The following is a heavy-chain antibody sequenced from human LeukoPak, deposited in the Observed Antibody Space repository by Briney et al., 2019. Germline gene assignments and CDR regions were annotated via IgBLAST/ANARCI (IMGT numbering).Heavy chain of an antibody. Sequence: GGSLRLSCAASGFTFDDYAMHWVRQAPGKGLEWVSGISWNSGSIGYADSVKGRFTISRDNAKNSLYLQMNSLRAEDTALYYCAKDKRSRVGATLFDYWGQGTLVTVSS. J-gene: IGHJ4*02. CDR2: ISWNSGSI. D-gene: IGHD1-26*01. V-gene: IGHV3-9*01. CDR1: GFTFDDYA. CDR3: AKDKRSRVGATLFDY.